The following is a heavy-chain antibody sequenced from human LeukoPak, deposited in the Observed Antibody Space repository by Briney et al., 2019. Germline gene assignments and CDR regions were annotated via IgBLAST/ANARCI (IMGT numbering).Heavy chain of an antibody. V-gene: IGHV3-23*01. CDR3: ARDSGYSAFDY. CDR2: ITGSGGIT. CDR1: GFTFSNYA. Sequence: GGSLRLSCAASGFTFSNYAMSWVRQAPGKGLEWVSGITGSGGITHYADSVKGRFSISRDNSKNTLYLQMNSLRAEDAAVYYCARDSGYSAFDYWGQGTLVTVSS. J-gene: IGHJ4*02. D-gene: IGHD5-12*01.